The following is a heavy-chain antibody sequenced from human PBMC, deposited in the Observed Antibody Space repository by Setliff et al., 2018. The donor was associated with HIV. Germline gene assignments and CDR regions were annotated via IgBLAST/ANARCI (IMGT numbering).Heavy chain of an antibody. V-gene: IGHV4-39*01. Sequence: SETLSLTCTVSSGSVSRSDYYWGWIRQPPGKGLEWIGEIQHSGRINYNPSLRSRVTTSVDTSKNQFSLRLSSVAAGDTAVYYCARSIVPVASGYYYFEYWGQGTLVTVSS. CDR3: ARSIVPVASGYYYFEY. J-gene: IGHJ4*02. CDR1: SGSVSRSDYY. D-gene: IGHD3-3*01. CDR2: IQHSGRI.